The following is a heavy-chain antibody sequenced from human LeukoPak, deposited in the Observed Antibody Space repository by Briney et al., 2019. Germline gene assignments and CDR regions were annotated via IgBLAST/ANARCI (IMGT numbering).Heavy chain of an antibody. J-gene: IGHJ5*02. V-gene: IGHV4-34*01. Sequence: GSLRLSCAASGFTFSSYEMNWVRQPPGKGLEWIGEINHSGSTNYNPSLKSRVTISVDTSKNQFSLKLSSVTAADTAVYYCARGVYYYGSGTKENWFDPWGQGTLVTVSS. CDR2: INHSGST. CDR1: GFTFSSYE. D-gene: IGHD3-10*01. CDR3: ARGVYYYGSGTKENWFDP.